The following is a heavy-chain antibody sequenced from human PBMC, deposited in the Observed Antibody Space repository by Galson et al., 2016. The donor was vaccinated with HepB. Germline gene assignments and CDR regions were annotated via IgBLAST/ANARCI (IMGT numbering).Heavy chain of an antibody. J-gene: IGHJ3*02. V-gene: IGHV4-31*03. D-gene: IGHD3-10*01. Sequence: TLSLTCTVSGGSISSGGYYWTWIRQTPGKGLDWVGYIYYTGSTYYSPSLRSRVTISVDTSKNQFSLSLRSVTPADTAVYYCARDIHMIRGVLDGFDIWGQGTMVTVSS. CDR1: GGSISSGGYY. CDR3: ARDIHMIRGVLDGFDI. CDR2: IYYTGST.